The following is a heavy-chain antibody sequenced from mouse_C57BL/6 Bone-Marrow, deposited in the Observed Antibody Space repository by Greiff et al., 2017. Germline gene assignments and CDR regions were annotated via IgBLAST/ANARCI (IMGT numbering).Heavy chain of an antibody. CDR1: GYTFTSYW. CDR2: IYPSDSET. CDR3: ARGRDGAWFAY. V-gene: IGHV1-61*01. Sequence: QVQLQQPGAELVRPGSSVKLSCKASGYTFTSYWMDWVKQRPGQGLEWIGNIYPSDSETHYNQKFKDKAALTVDKSSSTAYMQLSSLTSEDSAVYYCARGRDGAWFAYWGQGTLVTVSA. J-gene: IGHJ3*01.